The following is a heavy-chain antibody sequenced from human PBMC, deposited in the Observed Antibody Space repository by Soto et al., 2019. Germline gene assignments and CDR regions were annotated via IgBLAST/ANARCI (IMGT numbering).Heavy chain of an antibody. CDR2: IYYSGSS. CDR1: GGSISGDYY. CDR3: ARGGDRWPGYFDS. J-gene: IGHJ4*02. D-gene: IGHD3-16*01. Sequence: QVRLHESGPGLVKPSQTLSLTCSVSGGSISGDYYWSWIRQSPEKGLEWIGYIYYSGSSYSNPALQSRLSMSLDTSTNQFSLKLRCVTAADTAVYYCARGGDRWPGYFDSWGQGALVAVSS. V-gene: IGHV4-30-4*08.